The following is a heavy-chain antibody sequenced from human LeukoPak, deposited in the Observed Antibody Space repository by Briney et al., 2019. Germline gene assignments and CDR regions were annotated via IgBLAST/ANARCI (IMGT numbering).Heavy chain of an antibody. V-gene: IGHV3-74*01. Sequence: GGSLRLSCAASGFTFSSYWMHWVRHAPGKGLVWVSRINSDGSSTSYADSVKGRFTISRDNAKNTLYLQMNSLRAEDTAVYYCARGGRYLDLNAFDIWGQGTMVTVSS. CDR3: ARGGRYLDLNAFDI. CDR1: GFTFSSYW. CDR2: INSDGSST. J-gene: IGHJ3*02. D-gene: IGHD1-26*01.